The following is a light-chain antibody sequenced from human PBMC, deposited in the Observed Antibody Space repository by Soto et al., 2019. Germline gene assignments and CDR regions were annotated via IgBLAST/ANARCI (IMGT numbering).Light chain of an antibody. Sequence: ETVMTQSPATLSVSPGERATLSCRASQSININLAWYQQKPGQAPRLLIYGESARATGIPARFSGTGSGTEFTLTISSLQSEDFAVYYCQQYGSSPFTFGQGTKLEIK. V-gene: IGKV3-15*01. CDR1: QSININ. CDR3: QQYGSSPFT. J-gene: IGKJ2*01. CDR2: GES.